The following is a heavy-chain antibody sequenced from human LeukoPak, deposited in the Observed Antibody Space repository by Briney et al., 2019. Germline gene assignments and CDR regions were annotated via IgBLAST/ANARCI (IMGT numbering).Heavy chain of an antibody. J-gene: IGHJ6*02. Sequence: ASVKVSCKASGYAFTTLDINWVRQATGQGLEWVGWMNTKSGHSGCAQKFQGRVTITADESTSTAYMELSSLRSEDTAVYYCARAGAGADYYYYGMDVWGQGTTITVSS. CDR3: ARAGAGADYYYYGMDV. CDR1: GYAFTTLD. V-gene: IGHV1-8*01. CDR2: MNTKSGHS. D-gene: IGHD6-19*01.